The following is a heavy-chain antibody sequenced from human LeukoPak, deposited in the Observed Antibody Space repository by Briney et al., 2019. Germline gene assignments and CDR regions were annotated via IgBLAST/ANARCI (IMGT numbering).Heavy chain of an antibody. D-gene: IGHD2-8*01. CDR2: IYYSGST. CDR1: GGSISSSSYY. CDR3: TKLARAPRDFDY. V-gene: IGHV4-39*07. J-gene: IGHJ4*01. Sequence: SETLSLTCTVSGGSISSSSYYWGWIRQPPGKGLEWIGSIYYSGSTYYNPSLKSRVTISVDTSKNQFSLKLSSVTAADTAVYYCTKLARAPRDFDYWGQGTLVTVSS.